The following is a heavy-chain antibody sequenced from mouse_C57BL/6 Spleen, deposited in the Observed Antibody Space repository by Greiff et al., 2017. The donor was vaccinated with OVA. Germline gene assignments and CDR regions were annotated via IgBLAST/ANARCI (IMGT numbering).Heavy chain of an antibody. Sequence: EVKLEESGTVLARPGASVKMSCKTSGYTFTSYWMHWVKQRPGQGLEWIGAIYPGNSDTSYNQKFKGKAKLAAVASASTAYMELSSLTNEDAAVYYCTRYCSCGYFDVWGTGTTVTVSS. CDR2: IYPGNSDT. V-gene: IGHV1-5*01. CDR1: GYTFTSYW. CDR3: TRYCSCGYFDV. D-gene: IGHD1-1*01. J-gene: IGHJ1*03.